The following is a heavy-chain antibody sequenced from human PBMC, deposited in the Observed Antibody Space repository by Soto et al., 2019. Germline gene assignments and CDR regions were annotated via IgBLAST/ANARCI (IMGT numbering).Heavy chain of an antibody. CDR2: IWYDGSNK. CDR1: GFTFSGYG. Sequence: QVQLVESGGGVVQPGRSLRLSCAASGFTFSGYGMHWDRQAPSKGVEWVAVIWYDGSNKYYADSVKGRFTISRDNSKNTLYLQMNSLRAEDTAVYYCARESPSYGMDVWGQGTTVTVSS. J-gene: IGHJ6*02. CDR3: ARESPSYGMDV. V-gene: IGHV3-33*01.